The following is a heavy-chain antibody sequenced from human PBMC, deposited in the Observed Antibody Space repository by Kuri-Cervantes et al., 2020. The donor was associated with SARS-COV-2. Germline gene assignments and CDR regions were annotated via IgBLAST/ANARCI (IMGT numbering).Heavy chain of an antibody. CDR2: IDSGGNT. V-gene: IGHV3-53*01. J-gene: IGHJ4*02. D-gene: IGHD3-10*01. CDR1: EFSISDNY. CDR3: ARVPSWFPDY. Sequence: GESLKISCAASEFSISDNYMSWVRQAPGKGLEWVSTIDSGGNTNYADSVKGRFTVSRDNSKNTLHLRMNGLRAEDTAMYYCARVPSWFPDYWGQGTLVTVSS.